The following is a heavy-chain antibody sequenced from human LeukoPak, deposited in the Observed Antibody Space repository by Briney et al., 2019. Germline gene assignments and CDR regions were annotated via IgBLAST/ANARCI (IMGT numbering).Heavy chain of an antibody. J-gene: IGHJ4*02. V-gene: IGHV3-23*01. D-gene: IGHD2-2*01. CDR3: AKGTLGYCTSNRCYPFDS. CDR1: GFTFSLYA. CDR2: ITGEGAHT. Sequence: GGSPRLSCTASGFTFSLYAMSWVRQAPGKGLEWISGITGEGAHTWYADSVKGRFTISRDNSKTTMFLQMNSLRAEDTAVYFCAKGTLGYCTSNRCYPFDSWGQGTLVTVSS.